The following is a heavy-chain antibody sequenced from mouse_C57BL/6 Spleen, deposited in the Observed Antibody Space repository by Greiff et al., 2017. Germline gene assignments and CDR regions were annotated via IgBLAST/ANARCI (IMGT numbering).Heavy chain of an antibody. V-gene: IGHV1-69*01. CDR1: GYTFTSYW. CDR3: ARGLGPFDY. Sequence: QVQLQQPGAELVMPGASVKLSCKASGYTFTSYWMHWVKQRPGQGLEWIGEIDPSDSYTNYNQKFKGKSTLTVDKSSSTADMKLSSLTSEDSAVYYCARGLGPFDYWGQGTTLTVSS. CDR2: IDPSDSYT. J-gene: IGHJ2*01. D-gene: IGHD4-1*01.